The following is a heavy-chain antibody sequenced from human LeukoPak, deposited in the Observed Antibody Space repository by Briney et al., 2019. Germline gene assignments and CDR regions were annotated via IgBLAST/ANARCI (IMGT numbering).Heavy chain of an antibody. Sequence: SETLSLTCTVSGGSISSYYWSWIRQPPGKGLEWIGYIYYSGSTNYNPSLKSRVTISVDTSKNQFSLKLSSVTAADAAVYYCARHVRVLRYFDWLLYNDYWGQGTLVTVSS. CDR3: ARHVRVLRYFDWLLYNDY. J-gene: IGHJ4*02. D-gene: IGHD3-9*01. CDR1: GGSISSYY. CDR2: IYYSGST. V-gene: IGHV4-59*08.